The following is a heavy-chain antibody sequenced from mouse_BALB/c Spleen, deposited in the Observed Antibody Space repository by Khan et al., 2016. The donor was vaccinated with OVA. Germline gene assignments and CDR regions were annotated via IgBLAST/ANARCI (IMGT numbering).Heavy chain of an antibody. D-gene: IGHD1-1*01. V-gene: IGHV1-7*01. Sequence: QVQLQQSGAELAKPGASVKMSCKASGYTFINYWILWVKQRPGQGLEWIGYINPSTGYTEYNQNFKDKATLTADKSSSTAYMQLSSLTSEDSAVXYCASRSLRGDFDYWGQGTTLTVSS. CDR2: INPSTGYT. J-gene: IGHJ2*01. CDR3: ASRSLRGDFDY. CDR1: GYTFINYW.